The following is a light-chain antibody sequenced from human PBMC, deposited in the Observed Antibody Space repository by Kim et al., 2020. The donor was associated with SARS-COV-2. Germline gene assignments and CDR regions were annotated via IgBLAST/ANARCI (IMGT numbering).Light chain of an antibody. Sequence: PATLSLSPGERATLSCRASQSVSSYLAWYQQKPGQAPRLLIYDASNRATGIPARFSGSGSGTDFTLTISSLEPEDFAVYYCQQRSGFGQGTKLEI. V-gene: IGKV3-11*01. CDR3: QQRSG. J-gene: IGKJ2*01. CDR1: QSVSSY. CDR2: DAS.